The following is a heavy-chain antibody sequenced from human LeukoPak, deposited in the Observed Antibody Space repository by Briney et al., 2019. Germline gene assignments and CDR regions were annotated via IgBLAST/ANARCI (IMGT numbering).Heavy chain of an antibody. V-gene: IGHV1-2*06. D-gene: IGHD5-18*01. CDR3: ARVGGGYSYGWVY. Sequence: ASVKVSCKASGYTFTGYYMHWVQQAPGQGLEWMGRINPNSGGTNYAQKFQGRVTMTRDTSISTAYMELSRLRSDDTAVYYCARVGGGYSYGWVYWGQGTLVTVSS. CDR1: GYTFTGYY. CDR2: INPNSGGT. J-gene: IGHJ4*02.